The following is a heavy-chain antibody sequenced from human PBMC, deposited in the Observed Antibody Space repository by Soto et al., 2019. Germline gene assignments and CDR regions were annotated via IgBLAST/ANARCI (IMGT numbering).Heavy chain of an antibody. D-gene: IGHD1-1*01. CDR3: ARSSIATHCLFDL. J-gene: IGHJ2*01. CDR1: ASPITSSRYS. V-gene: IGHV4-39*01. CDR2: IYYTGYT. Sequence: PSLTCTVSASPITSSRYSWGWIRQAPGKELEWLATIYYTGYTYHNPSLKTHVTISVDTSKDQFSLKLTSVTAADTALYYCARSSIATHCLFDLRSRGTLVTGSS.